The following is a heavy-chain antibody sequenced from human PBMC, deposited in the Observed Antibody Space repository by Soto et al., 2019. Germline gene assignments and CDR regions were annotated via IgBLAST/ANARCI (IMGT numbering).Heavy chain of an antibody. D-gene: IGHD6-13*01. CDR3: AKDPTIAPRWALDI. Sequence: QVQLVESGGGVVQPGRSLRLSCAASGFTFSNYGMHWVRQAPGKGAGWVAVISSDGSRKYYADLVKGRFTISRDDAKNTLYLQMNSLKTDDTALYYCAKDPTIAPRWALDIWGQGTLVTVSS. V-gene: IGHV3-30*18. CDR1: GFTFSNYG. J-gene: IGHJ3*02. CDR2: ISSDGSRK.